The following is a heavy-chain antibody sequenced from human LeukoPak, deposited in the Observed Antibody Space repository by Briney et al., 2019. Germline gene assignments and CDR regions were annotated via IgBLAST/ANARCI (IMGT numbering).Heavy chain of an antibody. D-gene: IGHD3-22*01. CDR3: AYGTDSSGYPLDY. V-gene: IGHV4-30-4*01. J-gene: IGHJ4*02. CDR2: IYYSGST. Sequence: SETLSLTCTVSGGSISSGDYYWSWIRQPPGKGLEWIGYIYYSGSTYYNPSLKSRVTISVDTSKNQFSLKLSSVTAADTAVYYCAYGTDSSGYPLDYWGQGTPVTVSS. CDR1: GGSISSGDYY.